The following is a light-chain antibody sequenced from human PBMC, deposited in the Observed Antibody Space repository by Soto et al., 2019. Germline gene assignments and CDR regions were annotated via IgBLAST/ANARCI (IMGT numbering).Light chain of an antibody. CDR3: QQYGSSPIT. CDR1: QSITSSY. J-gene: IGKJ5*01. V-gene: IGKV3-20*01. Sequence: EIVLTQSPGTLSLSPGERATLSCRASQSITSSYLAWYQQKPGQAPRLLIYGASSRATGIPERFSGSGSGTDFTLTVSRLEPEDFAVFYCQQYGSSPITFGQGTRLEIK. CDR2: GAS.